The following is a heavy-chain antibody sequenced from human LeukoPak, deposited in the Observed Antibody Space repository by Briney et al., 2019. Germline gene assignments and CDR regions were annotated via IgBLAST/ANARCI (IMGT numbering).Heavy chain of an antibody. V-gene: IGHV5-51*01. D-gene: IGHD4-17*01. J-gene: IGHJ4*02. Sequence: GESLKISCKGSGYTFTNYWIGWVRQMPGKGLEFMGIIYPGDSDTRYSPSFQGQVTISADKSISTAYLQWSSLKASDTAMYYCALENDGDYTGYWGQGTLVTVSS. CDR2: IYPGDSDT. CDR3: ALENDGDYTGY. CDR1: GYTFTNYW.